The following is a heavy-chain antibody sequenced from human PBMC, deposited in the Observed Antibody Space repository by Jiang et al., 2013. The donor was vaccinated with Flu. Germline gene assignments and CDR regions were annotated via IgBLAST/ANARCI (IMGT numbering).Heavy chain of an antibody. V-gene: IGHV6-1*01. J-gene: IGHJ6*02. CDR2: TYYRSKWYN. CDR3: AKSLNYYYYGMDV. Sequence: SRGLEWLGRTYYRSKWYNDYAVSVKSRITINPDASKNQFSLQLNSVTPEDTAVYYCAKSLNYYYYGMDVWGQGTTVTVSS.